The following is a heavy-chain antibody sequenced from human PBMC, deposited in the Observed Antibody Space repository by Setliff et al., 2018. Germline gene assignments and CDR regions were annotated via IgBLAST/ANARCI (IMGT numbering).Heavy chain of an antibody. J-gene: IGHJ4*02. CDR1: GGSFSGYY. CDR2: IHHSGYT. V-gene: IGHV4-34*01. CDR3: ARGVQQLVIEPFDY. D-gene: IGHD6-13*01. Sequence: SETLSLTCAVYGGSFSGYYWSWIRQPPGKGLEWIGQIHHSGYTNYNPSLKSRVTISVDTSKNQFSLKLSSVTAADTAVYYCARGVQQLVIEPFDYWGQGTLVTVSS.